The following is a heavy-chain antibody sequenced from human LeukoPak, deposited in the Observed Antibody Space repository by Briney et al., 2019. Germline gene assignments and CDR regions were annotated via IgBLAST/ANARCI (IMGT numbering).Heavy chain of an antibody. Sequence: GESLKISCKGSGYSFTNYWIGWVRQMPGKGLEWMGIIFPGDSNTRYNPSVQGQVTISADKSINTAYLQWSSLKASDTAMYYCVRRDCRTTTCYTVVWFDPWGQGTLVTVSS. D-gene: IGHD2-2*02. CDR3: VRRDCRTTTCYTVVWFDP. J-gene: IGHJ5*02. V-gene: IGHV5-51*01. CDR1: GYSFTNYW. CDR2: IFPGDSNT.